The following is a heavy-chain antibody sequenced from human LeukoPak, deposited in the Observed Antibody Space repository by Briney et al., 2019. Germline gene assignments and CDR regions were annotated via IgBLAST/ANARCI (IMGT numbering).Heavy chain of an antibody. D-gene: IGHD6-6*01. CDR2: IIPIFGTA. CDR1: GYTLTGYY. J-gene: IGHJ4*02. V-gene: IGHV1-69*05. CDR3: ARSLEYSSSASFDY. Sequence: SVKVSCKASGYTLTGYYMHWVRQAPGQGLEWMGGIIPIFGTANYAQKFQGRVTITTDESTSTAYMELSSLRSEDTAVYYCARSLEYSSSASFDYWGQGTLVTVSS.